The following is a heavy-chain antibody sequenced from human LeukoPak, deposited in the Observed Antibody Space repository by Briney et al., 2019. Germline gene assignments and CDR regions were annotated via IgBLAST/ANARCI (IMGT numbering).Heavy chain of an antibody. CDR2: IVVGSGNT. D-gene: IGHD3-22*01. Sequence: GTSVKVPCKASGFTFTTSAMQWVRQARGQRLEWIGWIVVGSGNTNYAQKFQERVTITRDMSTSTAYMELSSLRSEDTAVYYCAAAYRYFYDRGGYFDYWGQGTLVTVSS. CDR1: GFTFTTSA. CDR3: AAAYRYFYDRGGYFDY. V-gene: IGHV1-58*02. J-gene: IGHJ4*02.